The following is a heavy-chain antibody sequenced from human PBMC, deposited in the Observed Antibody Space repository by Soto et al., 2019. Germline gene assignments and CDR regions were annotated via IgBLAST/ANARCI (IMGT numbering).Heavy chain of an antibody. CDR3: ARSLVNGTYEAFDI. V-gene: IGHV5-51*01. J-gene: IGHJ3*02. CDR2: IYPGDSDT. D-gene: IGHD6-13*01. CDR1: GYNFNRYW. Sequence: GESLKISCKGSGYNFNRYWIGWVRQMPGKGLEWMGVIYPGDSDTRYSPSLQGQVTISADKSSSAAYLQWSSLQASDTATYYCARSLVNGTYEAFDIWGQGTMVPVSS.